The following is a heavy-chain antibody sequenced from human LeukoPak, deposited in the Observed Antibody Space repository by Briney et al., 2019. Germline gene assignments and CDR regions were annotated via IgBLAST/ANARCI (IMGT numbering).Heavy chain of an antibody. D-gene: IGHD2-21*01. V-gene: IGHV3-48*03. CDR1: GFTFSNYE. Sequence: PGGSLRLSCAASGFTFSNYEMNWVRQAPGKGLEWISYISSDGIMAYYAGSVKGRFTISRDNAKNSLYLQMNSLRADDTAVYYCARETIDCGGYCYDYWGQGTLATVSS. J-gene: IGHJ4*02. CDR3: ARETIDCGGYCYDY. CDR2: ISSDGIMA.